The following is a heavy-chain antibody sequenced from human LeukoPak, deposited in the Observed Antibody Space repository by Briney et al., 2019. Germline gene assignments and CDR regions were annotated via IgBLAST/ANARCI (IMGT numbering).Heavy chain of an antibody. Sequence: VKVSCKASGYTFTSYAMHWVRQAPGQRLEWMGWINAGNGNTKYSQKFQGRVTFTRDTSASTAYMELSSLRSEDTAVYYCARGPHSSGWYHADVWGQGTTVTVSS. D-gene: IGHD6-19*01. CDR3: ARGPHSSGWYHADV. V-gene: IGHV1-3*01. CDR1: GYTFTSYA. CDR2: INAGNGNT. J-gene: IGHJ6*02.